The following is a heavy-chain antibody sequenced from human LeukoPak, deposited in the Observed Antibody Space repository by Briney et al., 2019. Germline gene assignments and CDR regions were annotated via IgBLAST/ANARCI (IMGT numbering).Heavy chain of an antibody. J-gene: IGHJ4*02. Sequence: SETLSLTCTVSGGSISSGGYYWSWIRQHPGKGLEWIGYIYYSGSTYYNPSLKSRVTISVDTSKNQFSLKLSSVTAADTAVYYCARKRFGDLTYYLDYWGQGTLVTVSS. CDR1: GGSISSGGYY. CDR2: IYYSGST. D-gene: IGHD3-10*01. CDR3: ARKRFGDLTYYLDY. V-gene: IGHV4-31*03.